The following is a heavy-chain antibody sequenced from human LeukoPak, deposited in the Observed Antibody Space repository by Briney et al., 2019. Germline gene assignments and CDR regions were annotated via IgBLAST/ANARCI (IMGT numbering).Heavy chain of an antibody. J-gene: IGHJ6*02. D-gene: IGHD3-3*01. CDR1: GFTSSSYA. CDR3: AKEGLYDFWSGYSGFYGMDV. CDR2: ISGSGSST. Sequence: PGGSLRLSCAASGFTSSSYAMSWVRQAPGKGLEWVSVISGSGSSTYYADSVKGRFTISRDNSKNTLYLQMNSLRVEDTAVYYCAKEGLYDFWSGYSGFYGMDVWGQGTTVTVSS. V-gene: IGHV3-23*01.